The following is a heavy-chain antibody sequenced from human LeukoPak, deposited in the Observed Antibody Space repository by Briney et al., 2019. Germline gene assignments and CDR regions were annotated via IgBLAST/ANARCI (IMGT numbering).Heavy chain of an antibody. CDR3: ARHFGDGFYYFDY. J-gene: IGHJ4*02. CDR1: GGSISSYY. Sequence: PSETLSLTCTVSGGSISSYYWSWIRQPPGKGLEWIGYICYSGSTNYNPSLKSRVTISVDTSKNQFSLKLSSVTAADTAVYYCARHFGDGFYYFDYWGQGTLVTVSS. D-gene: IGHD3-10*01. V-gene: IGHV4-59*08. CDR2: ICYSGST.